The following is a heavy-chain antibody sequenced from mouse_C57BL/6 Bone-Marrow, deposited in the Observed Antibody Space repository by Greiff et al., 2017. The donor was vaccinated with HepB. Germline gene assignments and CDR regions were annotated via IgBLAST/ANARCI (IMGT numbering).Heavy chain of an antibody. CDR2: IYPGSGST. J-gene: IGHJ2*01. CDR3: ARWGYYGSSDY. D-gene: IGHD1-1*01. CDR1: GYTFTSYC. V-gene: IGHV1-55*01. Sequence: QVQLQQPGAELVKPGASVKMSCKASGYTFTSYCITWVKPRPGQGLEWIGDIYPGSGSTYYNENIKSKATLTVDTSSSTAYMQLSSLTSEDSAVYYCARWGYYGSSDYWGQGTTLTVSS.